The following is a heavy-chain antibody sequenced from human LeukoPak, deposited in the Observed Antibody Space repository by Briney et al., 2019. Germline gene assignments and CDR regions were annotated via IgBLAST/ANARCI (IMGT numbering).Heavy chain of an antibody. CDR2: ISWNSGSI. D-gene: IGHD3-10*01. V-gene: IGHV3-9*01. CDR1: GFTFDDYA. J-gene: IGHJ4*02. Sequence: GRSLRLSCAASGFTFDDYAMHWVRQAPGKGLEWVSGISWNSGSIGYADSVKGRFTISRDNAKNSLYLQMNSLRAEDTAVHYCARDDSRAYYFDYWGQGTLVTVSS. CDR3: ARDDSRAYYFDY.